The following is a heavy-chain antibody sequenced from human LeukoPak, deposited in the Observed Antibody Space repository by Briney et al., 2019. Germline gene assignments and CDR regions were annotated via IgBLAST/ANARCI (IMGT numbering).Heavy chain of an antibody. J-gene: IGHJ3*02. D-gene: IGHD6-19*01. CDR3: ARDFRGVAGTWYDAFDI. Sequence: GGSLRLSCAASGFTFSSFEMNWVRQAPGKGLEWVSYISSGGTTMYYADSVKGRFTISRDNAKNSLYLQMNSLRAEDTAVYYCARDFRGVAGTWYDAFDIWGQGTMVTVSS. CDR2: ISSGGTTM. V-gene: IGHV3-48*03. CDR1: GFTFSSFE.